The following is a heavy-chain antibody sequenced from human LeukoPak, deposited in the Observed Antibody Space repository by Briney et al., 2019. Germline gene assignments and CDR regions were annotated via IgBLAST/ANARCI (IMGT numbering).Heavy chain of an antibody. CDR3: ARDRHYDYVWGSFDY. D-gene: IGHD3-16*01. CDR1: GFSFSTVP. V-gene: IGHV3-23*01. J-gene: IGHJ4*02. Sequence: GGSLRLSCEASGFSFSTVPMSWVRQVPGKGLECVSYIIASGDSAYYADSVRGRFTISRDNSKNSLYLQMNSLRAEDTAVYYCARDRHYDYVWGSFDYWGQGTLVTVSS. CDR2: IIASGDSA.